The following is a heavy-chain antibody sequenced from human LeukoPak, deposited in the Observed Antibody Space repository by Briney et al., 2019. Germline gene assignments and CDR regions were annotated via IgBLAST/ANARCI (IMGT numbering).Heavy chain of an antibody. D-gene: IGHD2-15*01. Sequence: ASVKVSCKASGYTFTSYGISWVRQATGQGLEWMGWMNPNSGNTGYAQKFQGRVTMTRNTSISTAYMELSSLRSEDTAVYYCARGEGYCSGGSCYSSGYYYCMDVWGKGTTVTISS. CDR1: GYTFTSYG. J-gene: IGHJ6*03. CDR3: ARGEGYCSGGSCYSSGYYYCMDV. V-gene: IGHV1-8*02. CDR2: MNPNSGNT.